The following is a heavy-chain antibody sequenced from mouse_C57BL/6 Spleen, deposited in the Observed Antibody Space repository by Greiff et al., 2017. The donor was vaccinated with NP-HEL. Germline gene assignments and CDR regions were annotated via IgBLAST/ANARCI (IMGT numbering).Heavy chain of an antibody. V-gene: IGHV5-4*01. CDR2: ISDGGSYT. CDR1: GFTFSSYA. D-gene: IGHD1-1*01. CDR3: ARDGIYYYGSSYDYFDY. J-gene: IGHJ2*01. Sequence: EVQGVESGGGLVKPGGSLKLSCAASGFTFSSYAMSWVRQTPEKRLEWVATISDGGSYTYYPDNVKGRFTISRDNAKNNLYLQMSHLKSEDTAMYYCARDGIYYYGSSYDYFDYWGQGTTLTVSS.